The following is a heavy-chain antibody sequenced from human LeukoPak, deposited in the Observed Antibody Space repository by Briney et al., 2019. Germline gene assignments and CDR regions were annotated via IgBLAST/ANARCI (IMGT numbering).Heavy chain of an antibody. Sequence: GGSLRLSCAASGFTFSSYSMNWVRQAPGKGLEWVSYISSSSSTIYYADSVKGRFTISRDNAKNSLYLQMNSLRDEDTAVYYCAMINGSYERGTSFDYWGQGTLVTVSS. CDR3: AMINGSYERGTSFDY. D-gene: IGHD1-26*01. V-gene: IGHV3-48*02. CDR2: ISSSSSTI. J-gene: IGHJ4*02. CDR1: GFTFSSYS.